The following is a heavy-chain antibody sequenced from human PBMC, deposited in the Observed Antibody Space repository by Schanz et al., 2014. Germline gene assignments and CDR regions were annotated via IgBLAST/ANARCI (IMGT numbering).Heavy chain of an antibody. D-gene: IGHD3-22*01. J-gene: IGHJ6*02. CDR2: IIPILDKT. Sequence: SGGTFSSSTLTWLRQSPGQGLEWMGRIIPILDKTNEAQKFHGRVTMTADKSTSTVYREVSGLRYEDTAVYYCAKVDSTQYNVMEAWGVGTTV. CDR1: GGTFSSST. CDR3: AKVDSTQYNVMEA. V-gene: IGHV1-69*08.